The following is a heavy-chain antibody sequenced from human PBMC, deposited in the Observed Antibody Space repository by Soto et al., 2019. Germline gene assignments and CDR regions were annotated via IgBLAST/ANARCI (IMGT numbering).Heavy chain of an antibody. D-gene: IGHD2-2*01. V-gene: IGHV3-7*05. CDR1: GFTFSSYW. CDR2: IKKDESKK. J-gene: IGHJ3*01. Sequence: EERMVESGGGLVQPGGSLRLSCAASGFTFSSYWMTWVRQAPGKGLEWVANIKKDESKKSYLDSVRGRFTISRDNAKNSVFLRMDSLAAEDTALYYCARDVSTGSISWYFYAFDLWGQGTMVTVSA. CDR3: ARDVSTGSISWYFYAFDL.